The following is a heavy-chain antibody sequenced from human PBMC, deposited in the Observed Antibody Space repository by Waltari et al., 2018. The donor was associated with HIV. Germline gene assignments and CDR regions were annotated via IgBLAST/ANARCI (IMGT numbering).Heavy chain of an antibody. CDR2: IQDSGST. V-gene: IGHV4-31*03. CDR3: SRLTTFYFDY. Sequence: QVQLQESGPGLVKPSQTLSLTCSVSGGSISGGTDYWSWIRQHPGQGLEWIGYIQDSGSTYYKPSLRSRVTISVDTSKNHFSLKLSSVTAADTAVYYCSRLTTFYFDYWGQGTLVTVSS. CDR1: GGSISGGTDY. J-gene: IGHJ4*02. D-gene: IGHD3-16*01.